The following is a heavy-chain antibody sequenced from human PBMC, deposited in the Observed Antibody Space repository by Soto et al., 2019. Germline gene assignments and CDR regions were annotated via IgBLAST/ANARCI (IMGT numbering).Heavy chain of an antibody. J-gene: IGHJ4*02. CDR3: ARGMTTVTTLDY. V-gene: IGHV4-30-2*01. D-gene: IGHD4-17*01. CDR1: GGSISSGGYS. CDR2: IYHSGST. Sequence: QLQLQESGSGLVKPSQSLSLTCAVSGGSISSGGYSWSWIRQPPGKGLEWIGYIYHSGSTYYNPSLKSRVTISLDRSKKQFSLKLSSVTAAETAVYYCARGMTTVTTLDYWGQGTLVTVSS.